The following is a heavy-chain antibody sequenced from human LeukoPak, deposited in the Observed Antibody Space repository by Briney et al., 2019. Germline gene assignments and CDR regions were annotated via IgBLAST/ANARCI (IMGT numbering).Heavy chain of an antibody. J-gene: IGHJ6*03. D-gene: IGHD2/OR15-2a*01. Sequence: GGSLRLSCAASGFTFSSYAMSWVRQAPGKGLEWVSAISGSGGSTYYADSVKGRFTISRDNSKNTLYLQMNSLRAEDTAVSYCAKGNIRGYYYYYMDVWGKGTTVTVSS. CDR3: AKGNIRGYYYYYMDV. CDR1: GFTFSSYA. CDR2: ISGSGGST. V-gene: IGHV3-23*01.